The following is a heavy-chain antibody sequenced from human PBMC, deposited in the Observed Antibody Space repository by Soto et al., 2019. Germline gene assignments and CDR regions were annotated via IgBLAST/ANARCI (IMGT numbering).Heavy chain of an antibody. Sequence: SETLSLTCAVSGGSISSSNWWSWVRQPPGKGLEWIGDIYHSGSTYYNPSLKSRVTISVDTSKNQFSLKLSSVTAADTAVYYCARHYGQEVFDYWGQGTLVTVSS. CDR2: IYHSGST. D-gene: IGHD3-16*01. CDR3: ARHYGQEVFDY. J-gene: IGHJ4*02. V-gene: IGHV4-4*02. CDR1: GGSISSSNW.